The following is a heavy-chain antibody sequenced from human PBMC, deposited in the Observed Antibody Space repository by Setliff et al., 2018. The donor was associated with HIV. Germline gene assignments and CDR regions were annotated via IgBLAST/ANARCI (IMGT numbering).Heavy chain of an antibody. D-gene: IGHD2-2*01. CDR1: GFSLTTSGVG. CDR2: IYWDDDK. Sequence: SGPTLVNPTQTLTLTCTFSGFSLTTSGVGVGWIRQPPGKALEWLALIYWDDDKRYNPSLKNRLTITKDTSKNQVVLIMTNMDPVDTATYYCAHSYCSSTSCYPHYYYYMDVWGKGTTVTV. J-gene: IGHJ6*03. V-gene: IGHV2-5*02. CDR3: AHSYCSSTSCYPHYYYYMDV.